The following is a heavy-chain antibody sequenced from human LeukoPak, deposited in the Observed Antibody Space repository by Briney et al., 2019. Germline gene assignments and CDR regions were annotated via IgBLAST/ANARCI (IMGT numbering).Heavy chain of an antibody. D-gene: IGHD2-2*01. J-gene: IGHJ4*02. Sequence: GASVKVSCKASGYSLNAYYMHWVRQAPGQGLEWMGWINPSSGGTKYAQKFQGRVTMARDTSISTTYMELSRLTSDDTAVYYCTRGPGLDYWGQGTLVAVSS. CDR3: TRGPGLDY. CDR2: INPSSGGT. CDR1: GYSLNAYY. V-gene: IGHV1-2*02.